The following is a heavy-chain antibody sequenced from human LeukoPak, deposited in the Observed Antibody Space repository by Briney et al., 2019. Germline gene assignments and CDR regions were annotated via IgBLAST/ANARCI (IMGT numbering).Heavy chain of an antibody. D-gene: IGHD5-24*01. CDR2: IIPIFGTA. Sequence: SVKVSCKASGGTFSSYAISWVRQAPGKGLEWMGGIIPIFGTANYAQKFQGRVTITADESTSTAYMELSSLRSEGTAVYYCARDLGDGYNYEYAFDIWGQGTMVTVSS. CDR1: GGTFSSYA. V-gene: IGHV1-69*13. CDR3: ARDLGDGYNYEYAFDI. J-gene: IGHJ3*02.